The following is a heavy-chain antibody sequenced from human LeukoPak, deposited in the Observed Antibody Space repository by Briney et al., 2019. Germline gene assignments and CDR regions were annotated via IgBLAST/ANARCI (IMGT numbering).Heavy chain of an antibody. J-gene: IGHJ6*03. V-gene: IGHV1-69*05. D-gene: IGHD3-3*02. CDR3: ARGKLGYYYYHMDA. Sequence: GASVKVSCKASGGNLSGYAISWVRQAPGQGLEWMGGIIPIYGTPHSAQKFQGRVTITTDESTSTAFMDLSSLRSEDTAVYYCARGKLGYYYYHMDAWGKGTTVTVSS. CDR1: GGNLSGYA. CDR2: IIPIYGTP.